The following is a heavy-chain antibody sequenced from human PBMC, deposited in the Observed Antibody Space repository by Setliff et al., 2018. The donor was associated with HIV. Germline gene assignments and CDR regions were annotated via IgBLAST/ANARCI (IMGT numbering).Heavy chain of an antibody. D-gene: IGHD5-12*01. V-gene: IGHV3-23*01. J-gene: IGHJ4*02. CDR3: ARLKSASGYFGFDS. Sequence: PGGSLRLSCAASGFTFSSFAMTWVRQAPGKGLEWVSTISGSGGSPYYTDSVKGRFTISRDNSKNTLFLQMNRLRAEDTAVYFCARLKSASGYFGFDSWGQGTLVTVSS. CDR1: GFTFSSFA. CDR2: ISGSGGSP.